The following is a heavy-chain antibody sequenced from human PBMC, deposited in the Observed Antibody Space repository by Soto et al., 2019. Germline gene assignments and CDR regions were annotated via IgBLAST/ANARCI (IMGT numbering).Heavy chain of an antibody. Sequence: GGSLRLSCAASGFTFSDYYMSWIRQAPGKGLEWVSYISSSGSTIYYADSVKGRFTISRDNAKNSLYLQMNSLRAEDTAVYYCAKRSGYQEAAYLDYWGQGTLVTVSS. CDR1: GFTFSDYY. V-gene: IGHV3-11*01. J-gene: IGHJ4*02. CDR3: AKRSGYQEAAYLDY. CDR2: ISSSGSTI. D-gene: IGHD5-12*01.